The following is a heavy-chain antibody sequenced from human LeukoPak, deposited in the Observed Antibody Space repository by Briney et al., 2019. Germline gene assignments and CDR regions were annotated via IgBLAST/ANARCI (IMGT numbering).Heavy chain of an antibody. J-gene: IGHJ5*02. CDR2: IYHGGST. CDR3: AREGEYYYGSGSNNWFDP. CDR1: NYSISSGYY. D-gene: IGHD3-10*01. Sequence: SVTLSLTCTVSNYSISSGYYWGWVRQSPGKGLEWIGSIYHGGSTYYNPSLRSRAIVSVDTSKNHFSLKLSSVTAADTAVYYCAREGEYYYGSGSNNWFDPWGQGTLVTVSS. V-gene: IGHV4-38-2*02.